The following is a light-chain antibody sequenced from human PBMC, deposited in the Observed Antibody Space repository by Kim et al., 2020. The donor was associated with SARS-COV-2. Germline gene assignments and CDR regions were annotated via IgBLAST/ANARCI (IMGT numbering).Light chain of an antibody. CDR1: NSNNGAGFD. V-gene: IGLV1-40*01. Sequence: VTISCTGCNSNNGAGFDVHWYQQVAGTAPKLLISDNNNRPAGVPDRISPSKSDTSVSLAISGLPPEDEADYYSQSFGISLSGFVLFGGGTKLTVL. CDR3: QSFGISLSGFVL. J-gene: IGLJ2*01. CDR2: DNN.